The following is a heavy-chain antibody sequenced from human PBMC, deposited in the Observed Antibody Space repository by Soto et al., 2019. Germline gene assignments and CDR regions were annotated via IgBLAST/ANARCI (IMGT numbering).Heavy chain of an antibody. CDR1: GYTFTSYA. V-gene: IGHV1-3*01. CDR3: ARDPGYSYGYN. J-gene: IGHJ4*02. D-gene: IGHD5-18*01. Sequence: QVQLVQSGAEVKKPGASVKVSCKASGYTFTSYAMHWVRQAPGQRLEWMGWINAGNGNTKYSQKFQGRVTITRDTSASTAYMELSSLRPEDTAVYYCARDPGYSYGYNWGQGTLVTVPS. CDR2: INAGNGNT.